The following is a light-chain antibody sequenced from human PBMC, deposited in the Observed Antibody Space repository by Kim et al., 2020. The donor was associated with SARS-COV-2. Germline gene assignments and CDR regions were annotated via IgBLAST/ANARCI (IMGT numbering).Light chain of an antibody. J-gene: IGLJ2*01. CDR2: GKD. V-gene: IGLV3-19*01. Sequence: SSELTQDPAVSVALGQTVRITCQGDSLRSYYATWYQQKSGQAPVLVFYGKDKRPSGIPDRFSGSSSGNTASLTITGAQAADEADYYCKSRDSRRGKVVFGGCTKVTVL. CDR3: KSRDSRRGKVV. CDR1: SLRSYY.